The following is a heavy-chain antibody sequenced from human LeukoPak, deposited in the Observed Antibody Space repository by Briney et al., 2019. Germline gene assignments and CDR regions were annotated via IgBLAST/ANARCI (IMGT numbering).Heavy chain of an antibody. D-gene: IGHD3-3*01. CDR2: IKSKTDGGTT. Sequence: GGSLRLSCAASGFTFSNAWMSWVRQAPGKGLEWVGRIKSKTDGGTTDYAAPVTGRFTISGDDSKNTLYLQMNSLKTEDTAVYFRITELKVFWVVNKDGDVWGKGTTVTVSS. J-gene: IGHJ6*03. CDR3: ITELKVFWVVNKDGDV. V-gene: IGHV3-15*01. CDR1: GFTFSNAW.